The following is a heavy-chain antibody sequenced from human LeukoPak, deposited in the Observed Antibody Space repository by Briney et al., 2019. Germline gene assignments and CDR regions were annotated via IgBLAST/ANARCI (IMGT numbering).Heavy chain of an antibody. J-gene: IGHJ4*02. CDR1: GFTVSRNY. D-gene: IGHD6-13*01. V-gene: IGHV3-23*01. CDR3: AKVRAAAGRGIPYYFDY. Sequence: GGSLRLSCAASGFTVSRNYMSWVRQAPGKGLEWVSAISGSGGSTYYADSVKGRFTISRDNSKNTLYLQMNSLRAEDTAVYYCAKVRAAAGRGIPYYFDYWGQGTLVTVSS. CDR2: ISGSGGST.